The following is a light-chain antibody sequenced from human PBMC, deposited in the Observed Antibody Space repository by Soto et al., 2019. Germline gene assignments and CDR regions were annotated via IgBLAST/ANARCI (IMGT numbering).Light chain of an antibody. CDR3: QQRSNSPT. J-gene: IGKJ1*01. Sequence: EVPLTQSPSTLSLSPGDIAALSCKASQSVHNYLAWYQQKPGQAPRLLIYGASNRAAGIPARFSGSGSGTDFTLTINSLEPEDFAVYYCQQRSNSPTFGQGTKVDI. CDR1: QSVHNY. V-gene: IGKV3-11*01. CDR2: GAS.